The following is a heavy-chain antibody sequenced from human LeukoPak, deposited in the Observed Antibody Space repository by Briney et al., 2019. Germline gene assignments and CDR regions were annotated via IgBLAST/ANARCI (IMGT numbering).Heavy chain of an antibody. Sequence: GGSLRLSCAASGFTFSNYWMHWVRQAPGKGLVWVSCINSDGSSTSYADSVKGRFSISRDNAKNTVHLQMNSLRAEDTAVYFCARGSALVTAYWGQGTLVTVSA. CDR3: ARGSALVTAY. CDR1: GFTFSNYW. J-gene: IGHJ4*02. V-gene: IGHV3-74*01. CDR2: INSDGSST. D-gene: IGHD2-21*02.